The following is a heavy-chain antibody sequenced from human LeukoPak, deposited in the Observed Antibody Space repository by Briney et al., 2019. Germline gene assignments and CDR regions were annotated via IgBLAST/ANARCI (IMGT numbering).Heavy chain of an antibody. CDR3: ARVQYYDILTGYQRYNWFDP. Sequence: GASVKVSCKASGYTFTSYYMHWVRQAPGQGLEWMGIINPSGGSTSYAQKFQGRVTMTRDMSTSTVYMELSSLRSEDTAVYYCARVQYYDILTGYQRYNWFDPWGQGTLVTVSS. CDR2: INPSGGST. D-gene: IGHD3-9*01. V-gene: IGHV1-46*01. CDR1: GYTFTSYY. J-gene: IGHJ5*02.